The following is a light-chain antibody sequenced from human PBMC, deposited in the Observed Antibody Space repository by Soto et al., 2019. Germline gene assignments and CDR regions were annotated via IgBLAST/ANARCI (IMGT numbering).Light chain of an antibody. J-gene: IGKJ5*01. CDR2: KAS. CDR3: QQYDHYPIT. Sequence: DIQMTQSPSTLSGSVGDRVTITCRASQTISSWLAWYQQKPGKAPKLLIYKASSLGSGVPSRFSGSGSGTDFTLTISSLQPDDLASYYCQQYDHYPITFGQGTRLEIK. CDR1: QTISSW. V-gene: IGKV1-5*03.